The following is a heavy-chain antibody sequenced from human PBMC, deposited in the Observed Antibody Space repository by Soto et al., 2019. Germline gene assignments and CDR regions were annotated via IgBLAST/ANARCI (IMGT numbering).Heavy chain of an antibody. CDR3: AHSMITYGGVIGLDAVYI. V-gene: IGHV2-5*02. Sequence: QITLKESGPTLVEPTQTLTLTCTFSGFSLDTRTAGVGWIRQPPGKALEWVAIIYWDNDKRYSPSLRSRLAIDKDTSKNQVVLTMTALDPVDTGTYYCAHSMITYGGVIGLDAVYIWGQGTMVTVSS. CDR1: GFSLDTRTAG. CDR2: IYWDNDK. D-gene: IGHD3-16*02. J-gene: IGHJ3*02.